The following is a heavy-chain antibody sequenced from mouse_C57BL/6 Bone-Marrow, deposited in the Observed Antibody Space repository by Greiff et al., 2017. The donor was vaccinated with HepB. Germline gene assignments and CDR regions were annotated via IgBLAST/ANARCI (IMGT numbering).Heavy chain of an antibody. J-gene: IGHJ4*01. V-gene: IGHV3-6*01. CDR3: ASRDYYGSSYWGAMDY. D-gene: IGHD1-1*01. CDR2: ISYDGSN. CDR1: GYSITSGYY. Sequence: EVKLVESGPGLVKPSQSLSLTCSVTGYSITSGYYWNWIRQFPGNKLEWMGYISYDGSNNYNPSLKNRISITRDTSKNQFFLKLNSVTTEDTATYYCASRDYYGSSYWGAMDYWGQGTSVTVSS.